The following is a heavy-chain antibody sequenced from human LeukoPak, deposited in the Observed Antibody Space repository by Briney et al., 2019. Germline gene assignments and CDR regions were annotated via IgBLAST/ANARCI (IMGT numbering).Heavy chain of an antibody. CDR3: ARESSSRKLVATIRRHFDY. V-gene: IGHV1-69*04. Sequence: ASVKVSCKASGGTFSSYAISWVQQAPGQGLEWMGRIIPILGIANYAQKFQGRVTVTADKSTSTAYMELSSLRSEDTAVYYCARESSSRKLVATIRRHFDYWGQGTLVTVSS. CDR2: IIPILGIA. J-gene: IGHJ4*02. CDR1: GGTFSSYA. D-gene: IGHD5-12*01.